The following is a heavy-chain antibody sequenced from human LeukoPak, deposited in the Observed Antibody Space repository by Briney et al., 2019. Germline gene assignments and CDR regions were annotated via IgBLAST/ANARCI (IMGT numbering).Heavy chain of an antibody. J-gene: IGHJ6*03. CDR2: MNPNSGNT. CDR1: AYTFTSYE. CDR3: ARNQLPYYYMDV. V-gene: IGHV1-8*01. Sequence: ASVKVSCKTSAYTFTSYEINWVRQATGQGLEWMGWMNPNSGNTGYAQKFQGRVTMTRDTSINTAYMELSSLRSEDTAVYYCARNQLPYYYMDVWGKGTTVTVSS. D-gene: IGHD2-2*01.